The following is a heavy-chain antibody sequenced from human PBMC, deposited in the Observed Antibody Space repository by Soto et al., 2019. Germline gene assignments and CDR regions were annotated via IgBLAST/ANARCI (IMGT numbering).Heavy chain of an antibody. J-gene: IGHJ4*02. CDR3: AKDRRAGGNSAFYFDF. V-gene: IGHV3-23*01. D-gene: IGHD3-16*01. Sequence: GGSLRLSCAASGFKFSNYAMSWVRQAPGKGLEWVSLISATGGGTYYADSVKGRFTISRDNSHNTLYLQVHSLTAEDTAVYYCAKDRRAGGNSAFYFDFWGQGAQVTI. CDR1: GFKFSNYA. CDR2: ISATGGGT.